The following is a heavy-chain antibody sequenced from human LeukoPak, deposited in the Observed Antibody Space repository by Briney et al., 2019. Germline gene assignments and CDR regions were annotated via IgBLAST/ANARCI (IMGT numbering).Heavy chain of an antibody. J-gene: IGHJ4*02. D-gene: IGHD4-17*01. CDR2: IHPGDSDT. CDR1: GYSFTSYW. CDR3: ARYGEQLDY. Sequence: GESLKLSWQCSGYSFTSYWIGWVRQMPGKGLEWMGIIHPGDSDTRYSPSFQGQVTISADKSISTAYLQWSSLKASDTTMYYCARYGEQLDYWGQGTLVTVSS. V-gene: IGHV5-51*01.